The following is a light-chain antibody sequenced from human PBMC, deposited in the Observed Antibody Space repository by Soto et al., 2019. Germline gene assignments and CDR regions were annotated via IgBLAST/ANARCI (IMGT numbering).Light chain of an antibody. J-gene: IGLJ1*01. CDR1: SSNIGAGYD. CDR2: GNS. V-gene: IGLV1-40*01. Sequence: QSVLTQPPSVSGAPGQRVTISCTGSSSNIGAGYDVHWYQQLPGTAPKLLIYGNSIRPSGVPARFSGSKSGTSASLAITGLQAEDEADYYCQSYDSSLSVNYVFGTGTRSPS. CDR3: QSYDSSLSVNYV.